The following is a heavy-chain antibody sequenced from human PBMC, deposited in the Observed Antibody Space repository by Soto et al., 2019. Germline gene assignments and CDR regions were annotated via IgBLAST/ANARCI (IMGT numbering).Heavy chain of an antibody. V-gene: IGHV3-30*18. D-gene: IGHD3-22*01. Sequence: AQLVESGGGVVQPGKSLRLSCATSGFTFSTYSMNWVRQAPGKGLESVAFISYDGNTKFYADSVKGRFTISRDDSKNTVYLQMDSLRTEDTAVYYCAKDPNYDNTGIWGQGTMVTVSS. J-gene: IGHJ3*02. CDR3: AKDPNYDNTGI. CDR1: GFTFSTYS. CDR2: ISYDGNTK.